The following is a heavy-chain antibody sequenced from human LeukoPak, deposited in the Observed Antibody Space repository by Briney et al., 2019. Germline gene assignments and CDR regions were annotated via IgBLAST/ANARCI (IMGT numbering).Heavy chain of an antibody. CDR3: ARLAFCTNAVCFSNYYYSMDV. D-gene: IGHD2-8*01. V-gene: IGHV5-51*01. J-gene: IGHJ6*03. Sequence: GESLKISCKGSGYSFTSYWIGWVRQMPGKGLEWMGIIYPDDSDTKYSPSFQSQVTISADKSISTAYLQWSSLKASDTAMYYCARLAFCTNAVCFSNYYYSMDVWGRGTTVTVSS. CDR2: IYPDDSDT. CDR1: GYSFTSYW.